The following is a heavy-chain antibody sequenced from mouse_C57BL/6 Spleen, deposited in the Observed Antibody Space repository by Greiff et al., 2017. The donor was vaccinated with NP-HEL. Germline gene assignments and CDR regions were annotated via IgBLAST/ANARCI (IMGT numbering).Heavy chain of an antibody. V-gene: IGHV1-47*01. J-gene: IGHJ4*01. CDR2: FHPYNDDT. CDR3: ARSGYYYGSSYGEYYYAMDY. CDR1: GYTFTTYP. D-gene: IGHD1-1*01. Sequence: QVQLKQSGAELVKPGASVKMSCKASGYTFTTYPIEWMKQNHGKSLEWIGNFHPYNDDTKYNEKFKGKATLTVEKSSSTVYLELSRLTSDDSAVYYCARSGYYYGSSYGEYYYAMDYWGQGTSVTVSS.